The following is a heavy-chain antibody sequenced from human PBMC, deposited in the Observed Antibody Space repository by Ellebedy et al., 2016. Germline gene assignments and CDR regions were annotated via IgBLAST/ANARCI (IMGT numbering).Heavy chain of an antibody. J-gene: IGHJ3*02. CDR3: ANLLIVVVPAAMGFDAFDI. V-gene: IGHV3-30*18. CDR1: GFTFSSYG. CDR2: ISYDGSNK. Sequence: GESLKISXAASGFTFSSYGMHWVRQAPGKGLEWVAVISYDGSNKYYADSVKGRFTISRDNSKNTLYLQMNSLRAEDTAVYYCANLLIVVVPAAMGFDAFDIWGQGTMVTVSS. D-gene: IGHD2-2*01.